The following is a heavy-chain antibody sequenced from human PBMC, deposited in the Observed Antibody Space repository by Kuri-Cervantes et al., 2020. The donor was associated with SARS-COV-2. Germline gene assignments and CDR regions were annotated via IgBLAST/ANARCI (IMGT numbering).Heavy chain of an antibody. CDR1: EFNFGRNE. J-gene: IGHJ6*02. CDR3: ARDPRNLAIFGVVIKGYYYYGMDV. CDR2: ISHDGKNK. Sequence: GESLKISCAASEFNFGRNELHLVRQAPGKGLEWVAVISHDGKNKKCIASGKGRVTISRENAKNSLYLQMNSLRAEDTAVYYCARDPRNLAIFGVVIKGYYYYGMDVWGQGTTVTVSS. V-gene: IGHV3-30*03. D-gene: IGHD3-3*01.